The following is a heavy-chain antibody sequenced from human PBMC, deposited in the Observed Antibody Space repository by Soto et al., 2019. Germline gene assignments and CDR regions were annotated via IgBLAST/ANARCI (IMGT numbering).Heavy chain of an antibody. D-gene: IGHD3-3*01. V-gene: IGHV3-21*01. J-gene: IGHJ6*02. Sequence: GGSLRLSCVASDFTFSTYSMNWVRQAPGKGLEWVAYISATSNHIYYADSLKGRFTISRDNAKSSLYLHMNSLRAEDTAVYFCARDSITIFGGGMDVWGQGTTVTVS. CDR2: ISATSNHI. CDR1: DFTFSTYS. CDR3: ARDSITIFGGGMDV.